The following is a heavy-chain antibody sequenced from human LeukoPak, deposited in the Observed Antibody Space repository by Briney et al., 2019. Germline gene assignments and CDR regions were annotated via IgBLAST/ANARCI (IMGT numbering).Heavy chain of an antibody. J-gene: IGHJ3*02. V-gene: IGHV1-2*02. D-gene: IGHD6-13*01. CDR3: ARSVGAAAGTDAFDI. CDR2: INPNSGGT. Sequence: ASVKVSCKASGYTFTGYYMHWVRQSPGQGLEWMGWINPNSGGTNYAQKFQGRVTMTRDTSIGTAYTELSRLRSDDTAVYYCARSVGAAAGTDAFDIWGQGTMVTVSS. CDR1: GYTFTGYY.